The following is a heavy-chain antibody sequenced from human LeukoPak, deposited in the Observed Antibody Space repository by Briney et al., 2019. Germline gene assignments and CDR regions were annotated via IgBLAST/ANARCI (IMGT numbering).Heavy chain of an antibody. CDR1: GFTFSSYW. D-gene: IGHD5-18*01. CDR3: ARHLSGITGYTYGRGIDY. V-gene: IGHV3-7*01. Sequence: GGSLRLSCAASGFTFSSYWMSWVRQAPGKELEWVANIKKDGNEKYYVGSVKGRFTISRDNAKTSLYLQMNSLRAEDTAVYYCARHLSGITGYTYGRGIDYWGQGTLVTVSS. J-gene: IGHJ4*02. CDR2: IKKDGNEK.